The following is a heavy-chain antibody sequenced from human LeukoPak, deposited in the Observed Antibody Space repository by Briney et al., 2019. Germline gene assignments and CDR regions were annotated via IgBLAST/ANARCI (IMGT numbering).Heavy chain of an antibody. V-gene: IGHV1-2*02. D-gene: IGHD3-9*01. CDR3: ARSYPGDILTGYYIQVPFDY. CDR2: INPNSGGT. J-gene: IGHJ4*02. Sequence: ASVKVSCKASGYTFTGYYMHWVRQAPGQGLEWMGWINPNSGGTNYAQKFQGRVTMTRDTSISTAYMELSRLRSDDTAVYYCARSYPGDILTGYYIQVPFDYWGQGTLVTVSS. CDR1: GYTFTGYY.